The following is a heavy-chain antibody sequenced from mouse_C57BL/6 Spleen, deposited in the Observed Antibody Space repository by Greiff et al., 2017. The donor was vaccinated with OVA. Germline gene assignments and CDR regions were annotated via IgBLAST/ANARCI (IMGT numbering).Heavy chain of an antibody. Sequence: VQGVESGAELVRPGASVTLSCKASGYTFTDYEMHWVKQTPVHGLEWIGAIDPETGGTAYNQKFKGKAILTADKSSSTAYMELRSLTSEDAAVDYCTRWVVSHFDYWGQGTTLTVSS. D-gene: IGHD1-1*01. CDR1: GYTFTDYE. CDR2: IDPETGGT. V-gene: IGHV1-15*01. CDR3: TRWVVSHFDY. J-gene: IGHJ2*01.